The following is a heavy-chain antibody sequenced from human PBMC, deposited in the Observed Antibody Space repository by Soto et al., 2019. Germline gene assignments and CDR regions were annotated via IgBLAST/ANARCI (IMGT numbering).Heavy chain of an antibody. J-gene: IGHJ4*02. V-gene: IGHV3-11*06. CDR1: GFTFSDYY. CDR2: ISSSSSYT. Sequence: GGSLRLSCAASGFTFSDYYMSWIRQAPGKGLEWVSYISSSSSYTNYADSVKGRFTISRDNAKNSLYLQMNSLRAEDTAVYYCARDCSSTSCYPDYWGQGTLVTVSS. CDR3: ARDCSSTSCYPDY. D-gene: IGHD2-2*01.